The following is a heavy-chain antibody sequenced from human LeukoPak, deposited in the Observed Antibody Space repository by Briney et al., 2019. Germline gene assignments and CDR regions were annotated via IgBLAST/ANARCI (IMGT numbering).Heavy chain of an antibody. D-gene: IGHD4-23*01. CDR3: ARERDYGGNSEAFDI. CDR2: INHSGST. CDR1: GGSFSGCY. J-gene: IGHJ3*02. Sequence: SETLSLTCAVYGGSFSGCYWSWIRQPPGKGLEWIGEINHSGSTNYNPSLKSRVTISVDTSKNQFSLKLSSVTAADTAVYYCARERDYGGNSEAFDIWGQGTMVTVSS. V-gene: IGHV4-34*01.